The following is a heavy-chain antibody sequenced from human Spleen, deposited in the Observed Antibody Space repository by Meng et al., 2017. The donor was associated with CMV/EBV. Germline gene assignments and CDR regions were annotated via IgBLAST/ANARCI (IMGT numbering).Heavy chain of an antibody. CDR2: IRFDGNTY. CDR1: GFTFRTYG. J-gene: IGHJ4*02. D-gene: IGHD3-22*01. V-gene: IGHV3-30*02. Sequence: GGSLRLSCAASGFTFRTYGLHWVRQAPGKGLEWVAFIRFDGNTYYYADSVKGRFTISRDNSKNTLYLQMNSLRTEDTAVYYCASYVGYDSSGYYWLDYWGQGTLVTVSS. CDR3: ASYVGYDSSGYYWLDY.